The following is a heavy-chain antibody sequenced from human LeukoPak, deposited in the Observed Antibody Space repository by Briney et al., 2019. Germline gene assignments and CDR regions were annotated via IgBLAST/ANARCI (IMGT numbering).Heavy chain of an antibody. V-gene: IGHV1-24*01. J-gene: IGHJ4*02. D-gene: IGHD4-17*01. CDR1: GYTLTELS. CDR3: ASAWGLDYGAHYPDY. CDR2: FDPEDGET. Sequence: ASVKVSCKVSGYTLTELSMHWVRQAPGRGLEWMGGFDPEDGETIYAQKFQGRVTMTEDTSTDTAYMELSSLRAEDTAVYYCASAWGLDYGAHYPDYWGQGTLVTVSS.